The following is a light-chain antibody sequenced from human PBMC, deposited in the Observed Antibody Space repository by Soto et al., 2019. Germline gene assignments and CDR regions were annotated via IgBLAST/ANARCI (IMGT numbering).Light chain of an antibody. CDR1: SSDVGGYNY. Sequence: QSVLTQPASVSGSPGQSITISCTGTSSDVGGYNYVSWYQQHPGKAPKLMIYDVSNRPSGVSNRFSGSKSGNTASLTISGVQAEDEADYYCSSYTSSSTSYVFGTGTKVTVL. V-gene: IGLV2-14*01. CDR3: SSYTSSSTSYV. J-gene: IGLJ1*01. CDR2: DVS.